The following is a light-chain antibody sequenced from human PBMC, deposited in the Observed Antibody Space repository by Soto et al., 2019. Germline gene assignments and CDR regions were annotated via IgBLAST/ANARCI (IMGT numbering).Light chain of an antibody. CDR2: DAS. CDR1: QSISSW. CDR3: QQYNFYST. Sequence: DIQMTQSPSTLSASVGDRVTITCRASQSISSWLAWYQQKPGKAPTLLIYDASNLESGVPSRFSGSGSGTDFTLTITGLQPDYFATYYCQQYNFYSTFGQGTKLEIK. J-gene: IGKJ2*01. V-gene: IGKV1-5*01.